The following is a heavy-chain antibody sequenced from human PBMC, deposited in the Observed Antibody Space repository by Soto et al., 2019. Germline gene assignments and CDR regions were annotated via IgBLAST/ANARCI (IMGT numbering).Heavy chain of an antibody. CDR3: ARNYYDYIWGSYRLYFDY. J-gene: IGHJ4*02. CDR2: IYYSGST. V-gene: IGHV4-59*01. Sequence: SETLSLTCTVSGGSISSYYWSWIRQPPGKGLEWIGYIYYSGSTNYNPSLKSRVTISVDTSKNQFSLKLSSVTAADTAVYYCARNYYDYIWGSYRLYFDYWGQGTLVTVSS. CDR1: GGSISSYY. D-gene: IGHD3-16*02.